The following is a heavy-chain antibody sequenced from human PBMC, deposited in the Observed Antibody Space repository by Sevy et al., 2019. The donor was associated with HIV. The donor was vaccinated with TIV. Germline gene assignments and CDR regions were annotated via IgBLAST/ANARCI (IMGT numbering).Heavy chain of an antibody. CDR3: ARDPISRYCSGGSCYSRWFDP. D-gene: IGHD2-15*01. CDR1: GFTFSSYA. J-gene: IGHJ5*02. Sequence: GGSLRLSCAASGFTFSSYAMHWVRQAPGKGLEWVAVISYDGSNKYYADSVKGRFTISRDNSKNTLYLQMNSLRAEDTAVYYCARDPISRYCSGGSCYSRWFDPWGQGTLVTVSS. V-gene: IGHV3-30*04. CDR2: ISYDGSNK.